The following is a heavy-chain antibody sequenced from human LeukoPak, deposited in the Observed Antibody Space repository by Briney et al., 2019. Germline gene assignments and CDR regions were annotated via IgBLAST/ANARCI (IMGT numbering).Heavy chain of an antibody. J-gene: IGHJ4*02. V-gene: IGHV3-23*01. Sequence: PGGALTLSCAGSGFTFSTYAMTWVRQAPGKGLEWVSAISNSGDTTYYADSVKGRFSISRDSSKNTLFLQMNSLRAEDTAVYYCAKGASSTALVTLYYSGQGTLVTVSS. CDR1: GFTFSTYA. CDR3: AKGASSTALVTLYY. CDR2: ISNSGDTT. D-gene: IGHD6-13*01.